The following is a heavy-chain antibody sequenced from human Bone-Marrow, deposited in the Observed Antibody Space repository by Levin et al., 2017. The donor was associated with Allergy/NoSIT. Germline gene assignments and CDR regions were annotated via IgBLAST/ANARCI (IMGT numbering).Heavy chain of an antibody. CDR3: ARVTQTYDSLTAYYYYIMDV. J-gene: IGHJ6*02. D-gene: IGHD3-9*01. Sequence: ESGPTLVKPTQTLTLTCTVSGFSLTTRGMCVSWVRPPPGKALEWLARIDWDDDKHYSISLKTRLTLSKDTSKNQVVLTMTNMDPVDTGTYYCARVTQTYDSLTAYYYYIMDVWGQGTTVTVSS. CDR2: IDWDDDK. CDR1: GFSLTTRGMC. V-gene: IGHV2-70*19.